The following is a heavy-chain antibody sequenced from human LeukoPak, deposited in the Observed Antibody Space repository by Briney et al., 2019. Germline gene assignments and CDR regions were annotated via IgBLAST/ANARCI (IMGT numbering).Heavy chain of an antibody. D-gene: IGHD5-12*01. V-gene: IGHV3-30*18. Sequence: PGRSLRLSCAASGFTLSSYGMHWVRQAPGKGLEWMAVVSDDGSNKYYEDSVRGRFTISRDNSKNTLYLQMSSLRDEDTAVYYCAKPRLRGGYLFDYWGQGTLVTVSS. CDR1: GFTLSSYG. J-gene: IGHJ4*02. CDR2: VSDDGSNK. CDR3: AKPRLRGGYLFDY.